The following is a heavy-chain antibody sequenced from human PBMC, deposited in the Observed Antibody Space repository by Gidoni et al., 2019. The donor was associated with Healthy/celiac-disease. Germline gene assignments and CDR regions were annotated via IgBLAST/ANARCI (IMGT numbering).Heavy chain of an antibody. V-gene: IGHV1-18*01. CDR1: GYTFTSYG. D-gene: IGHD1-1*01. CDR2: ISAYNGNT. J-gene: IGHJ6*02. Sequence: QVQLVQSGDEVKKPGASVKVYCKAPGYTFTSYGISWVRPAPGQGLEWKGWISAYNGNTNYAQKLQGRVTMTTDTSTSTAYMELRSLRSDDTAVYYCARMTTGRNPNYYYYGMDVWGQGTTVTVSS. CDR3: ARMTTGRNPNYYYYGMDV.